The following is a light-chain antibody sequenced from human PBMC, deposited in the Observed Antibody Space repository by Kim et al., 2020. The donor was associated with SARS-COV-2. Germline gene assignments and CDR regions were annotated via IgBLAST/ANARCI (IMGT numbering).Light chain of an antibody. J-gene: IGKJ2*01. CDR3: QQYHSWPQT. Sequence: SLSPGAPPPPPCRTSLNVGSHLAWYQQKPAQSPRLLISDTFPRATGIPARFSGSGSETEFSLTISSLQSEDFATYYCQQYHSWPQTFGQGTKLEI. V-gene: IGKV3D-15*01. CDR2: DTF. CDR1: LNVGSH.